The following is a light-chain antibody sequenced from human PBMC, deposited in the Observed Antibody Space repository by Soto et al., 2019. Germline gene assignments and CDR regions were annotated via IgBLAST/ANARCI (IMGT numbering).Light chain of an antibody. CDR2: GAS. V-gene: IGKV3-15*01. CDR3: LQYNHWPST. Sequence: EMVMTQSPATLSVSPWERATLSCRASQSVWSNLAWYQHKPGQAHRLLIYGASTRATGIPARFSGSGSGTEFTLTIHSLQSGDFAIYYCLQYNHWPSTFGQGTRGESK. CDR1: QSVWSN. J-gene: IGKJ1*01.